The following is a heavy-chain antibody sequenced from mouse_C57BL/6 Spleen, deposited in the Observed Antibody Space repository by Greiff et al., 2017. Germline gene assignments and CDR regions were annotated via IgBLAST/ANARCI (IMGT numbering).Heavy chain of an antibody. Sequence: QVQLQQSGAELVKPGASVKISCKASGYAFSSYWMNWVKQRPGKGLEWIGQIYPGDGDTNYNGKFKGKATLTADKSSSTAYMQLSSLTSEDSAVYFCALITTVVADYAMDYWGQGTSVTVSS. D-gene: IGHD1-1*01. CDR1: GYAFSSYW. V-gene: IGHV1-80*01. CDR2: IYPGDGDT. CDR3: ALITTVVADYAMDY. J-gene: IGHJ4*01.